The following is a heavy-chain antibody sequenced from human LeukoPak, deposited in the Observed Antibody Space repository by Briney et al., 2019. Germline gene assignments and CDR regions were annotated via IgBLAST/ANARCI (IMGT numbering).Heavy chain of an antibody. CDR3: ARVVKDYVWGSYVMDAFDI. D-gene: IGHD3-16*01. Sequence: GGSLRLSCAASGFTVSSNYMSWVRQAPGKGLEWVSVIYSGGSTYYADSVKGRFTISRDNSKNTLYLQMNSLRAEDTAVYYCARVVKDYVWGSYVMDAFDIWGQGTMVTVSS. V-gene: IGHV3-66*01. CDR2: IYSGGST. CDR1: GFTVSSNY. J-gene: IGHJ3*02.